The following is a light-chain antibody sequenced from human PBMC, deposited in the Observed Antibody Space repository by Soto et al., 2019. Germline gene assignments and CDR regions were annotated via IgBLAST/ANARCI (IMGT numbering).Light chain of an antibody. J-gene: IGKJ5*01. CDR1: QSISSY. CDR3: QQSYSTPPT. CDR2: AAS. V-gene: IGKV1-39*01. Sequence: DIKMTQSPSSLSAYVGDRVTITCRASQSISSYLNWYQQKPGKAPKLLIYAASSLQSGVPSRFSGSGSGTDFTLTISSLQPEDFATYYCQQSYSTPPTFGQGTLLEV.